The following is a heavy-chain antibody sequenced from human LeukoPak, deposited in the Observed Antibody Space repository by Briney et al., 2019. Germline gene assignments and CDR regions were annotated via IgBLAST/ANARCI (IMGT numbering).Heavy chain of an antibody. D-gene: IGHD3-22*01. CDR2: IYYSGST. CDR3: ARLTWGYYDSSGYYDYYFDS. V-gene: IGHV4-31*03. J-gene: IGHJ4*02. Sequence: PSETLSLTCTVSGGSISSGGYSWSWIRQHPGKGLEWIGYIYYSGSTYYNPSLKSRVTISVDTSKNQFSLKLSSVTAADTAVYYCARLTWGYYDSSGYYDYYFDSWGQGTLVTVSS. CDR1: GGSISSGGYS.